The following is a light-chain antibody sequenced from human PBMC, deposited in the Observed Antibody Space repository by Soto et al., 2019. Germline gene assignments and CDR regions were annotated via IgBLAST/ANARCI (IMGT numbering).Light chain of an antibody. J-gene: IGLJ1*01. Sequence: QSALTQPASVSGSPGQSITISCTGTSSDVGGYNYVSWYQQHPGKAPKLMIYEVSNRPSGVSNRFSGSKSGNTASLTISGLQAEDEADYYCNSYTSSSTNVFGTGTKVHRP. CDR2: EVS. V-gene: IGLV2-14*01. CDR3: NSYTSSSTNV. CDR1: SSDVGGYNY.